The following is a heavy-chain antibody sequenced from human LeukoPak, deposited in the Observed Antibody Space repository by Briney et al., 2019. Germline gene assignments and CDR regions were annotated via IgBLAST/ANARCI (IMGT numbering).Heavy chain of an antibody. CDR3: AREISHGGGWYGAD. J-gene: IGHJ4*01. CDR2: ITSSGRTK. Sequence: PGGSLRLSCVASGFTFSNYYMSWFRQAPGKGLEWLSYITSSGRTKDYADSVIGRFTMSRDNARNSLYLQLVSLRGEDTAVYYCAREISHGGGWYGADSGDGTLVTVSS. V-gene: IGHV3-11*04. D-gene: IGHD6-19*01. CDR1: GFTFSNYY.